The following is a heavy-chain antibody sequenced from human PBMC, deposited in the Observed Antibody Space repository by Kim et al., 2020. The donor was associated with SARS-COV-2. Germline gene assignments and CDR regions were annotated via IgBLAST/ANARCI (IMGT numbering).Heavy chain of an antibody. J-gene: IGHJ5*02. V-gene: IGHV4-39*07. D-gene: IGHD1-1*01. CDR1: GGSISSSSYY. CDR2: IYYSGST. Sequence: SETLSLTCTVSGGSISSSSYYWGWIRQPPGKGLEWIGSIYYSGSTYYNPSLKSRVTISVDTSKNQFSLKLSSVTAADTAVYYCARESEMATTPEGTWGQGTLVTVSS. CDR3: ARESEMATTPEGT.